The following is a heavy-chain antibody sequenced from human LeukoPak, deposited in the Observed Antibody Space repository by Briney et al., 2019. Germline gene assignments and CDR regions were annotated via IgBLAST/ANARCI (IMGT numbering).Heavy chain of an antibody. Sequence: SETLSLTCTVSGGSISSYYWSWIRQPPGKGLEWIGYIYYSGSTNYNPSLKSRVTVSVDTSKNQFSLKPSSVTAADTAVYYCARHSSGWYVELDYWGQGTLVTVSS. V-gene: IGHV4-59*08. CDR1: GGSISSYY. CDR3: ARHSSGWYVELDY. D-gene: IGHD6-19*01. CDR2: IYYSGST. J-gene: IGHJ4*02.